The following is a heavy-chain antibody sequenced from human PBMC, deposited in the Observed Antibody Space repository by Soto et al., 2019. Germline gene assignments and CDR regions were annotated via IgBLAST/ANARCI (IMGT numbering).Heavy chain of an antibody. D-gene: IGHD6-19*01. J-gene: IGHJ1*01. Sequence: GGSLRLSCAASGFTFSSYGMHWVRQAPGKGLEWVAVISYDGSNKYYADSVKGRFTISRDNSKNTLYLQMNSLRAEDTAVYYCAKGSVAGTDLAEYFQHWGQGTLVTVSS. CDR2: ISYDGSNK. CDR1: GFTFSSYG. V-gene: IGHV3-30*18. CDR3: AKGSVAGTDLAEYFQH.